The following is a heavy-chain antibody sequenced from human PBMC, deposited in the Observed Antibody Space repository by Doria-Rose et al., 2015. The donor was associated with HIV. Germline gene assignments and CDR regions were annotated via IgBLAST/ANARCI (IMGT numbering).Heavy chain of an antibody. CDR3: ARARNYGFPHFFDF. CDR1: GASISSGDSF. J-gene: IGHJ4*02. V-gene: IGHV4-30-4*01. D-gene: IGHD3-10*01. CDR2: ISSSGTP. Sequence: QAQLQESGPGLVRPSQTLSLTCTVSGASISSGDSFWSWIRQPPGQGPEWIGYISSSGTPYYYPCLRGRLAISLQASKNQFSLNLNSVTAADTAVYYCARARNYGFPHFFDFWGQGTLVTVSS.